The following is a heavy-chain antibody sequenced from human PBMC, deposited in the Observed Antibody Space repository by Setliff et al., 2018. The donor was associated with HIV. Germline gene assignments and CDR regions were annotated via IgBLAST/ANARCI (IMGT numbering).Heavy chain of an antibody. Sequence: PSETLSLTCTVSGGSISSYYWSWIRQPPGKGLEWIGYIHHSGSSDYNPSLKSRVTMSVDTSKSQFSLKLTSVTAADTAMYYCAREHDYSNYRRLDPWGQGTLVTVSS. CDR2: IHHSGSS. CDR1: GGSISSYY. D-gene: IGHD4-4*01. J-gene: IGHJ5*02. V-gene: IGHV4-59*12. CDR3: AREHDYSNYRRLDP.